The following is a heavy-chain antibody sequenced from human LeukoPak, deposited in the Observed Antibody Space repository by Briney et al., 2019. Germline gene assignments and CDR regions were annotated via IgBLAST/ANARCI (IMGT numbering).Heavy chain of an antibody. CDR2: IYYGGST. CDR3: ARESPGGATSTRFDY. J-gene: IGHJ4*02. CDR1: GGSISSYY. V-gene: IGHV4-59*12. Sequence: SETLSLTCTVSGGSISSYYWSWIRQPPGKGLEWIGYIYYGGSTNYNPSLKSRVTISVDTSKNQFSLKLSSVTAADTAVYYCARESPGGATSTRFDYWGQGTLVTVSS. D-gene: IGHD1-26*01.